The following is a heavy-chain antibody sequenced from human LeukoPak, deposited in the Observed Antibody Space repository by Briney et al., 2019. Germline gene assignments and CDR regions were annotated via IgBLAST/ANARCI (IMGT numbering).Heavy chain of an antibody. D-gene: IGHD6-6*01. V-gene: IGHV3-21*01. CDR2: ISSSSSYI. Sequence: GGSLRLSCAASGFTFSSYSMNWVRQAPGKGLEWVSSISSSSSYIYYADSVKGRFTISRDNAKNSLYLQMNSLRAEDTAVYYCARDLGGIREQLVPYWGQGTLVTVSS. CDR3: ARDLGGIREQLVPY. CDR1: GFTFSSYS. J-gene: IGHJ4*02.